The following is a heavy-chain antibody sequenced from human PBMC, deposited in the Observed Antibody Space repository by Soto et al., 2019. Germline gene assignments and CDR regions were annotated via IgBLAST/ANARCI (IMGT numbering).Heavy chain of an antibody. Sequence: QVQLVQSGAEVKKPGASVKVSCKASGYTFSNYAMHWVRQAPGQRPEWMGWINAGNGNTKYSQKFQGRVTITTVTSASTAYMELSSRRSEDTAVYYGERGYCSGGSCYSVDYWGQGILVTVSS. CDR1: GYTFSNYA. V-gene: IGHV1-3*01. D-gene: IGHD2-15*01. CDR2: INAGNGNT. CDR3: ERGYCSGGSCYSVDY. J-gene: IGHJ4*02.